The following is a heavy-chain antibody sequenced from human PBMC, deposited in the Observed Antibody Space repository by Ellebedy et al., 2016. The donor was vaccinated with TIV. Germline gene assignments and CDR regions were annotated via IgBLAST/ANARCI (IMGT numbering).Heavy chain of an antibody. CDR1: GFTFSSYW. Sequence: GESLKISCAASGFTFSSYWMHWVRQAPGKGLVWVSRINSDGSSTSYADSVKGRFTISRDNAKNSLYLQMNSLRAEDTAVYYCARGVYGDYLIDYWGQGTLVTVSS. D-gene: IGHD4-17*01. V-gene: IGHV3-74*01. CDR3: ARGVYGDYLIDY. J-gene: IGHJ4*02. CDR2: INSDGSST.